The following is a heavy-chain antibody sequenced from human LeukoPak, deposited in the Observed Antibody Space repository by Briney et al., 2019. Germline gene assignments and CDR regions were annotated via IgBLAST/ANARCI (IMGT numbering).Heavy chain of an antibody. Sequence: ASVKVSCKASGFTFTSSAVQWVRQARGQRLEWIGWIVVGSGNTNYAQKFQERVTITRDMSTSTAYMELSSLRSEDTAVYYCAAATGGSYMAPFDYWGQGTLVTVSS. V-gene: IGHV1-58*01. CDR3: AAATGGSYMAPFDY. CDR2: IVVGSGNT. D-gene: IGHD1-26*01. CDR1: GFTFTSSA. J-gene: IGHJ4*02.